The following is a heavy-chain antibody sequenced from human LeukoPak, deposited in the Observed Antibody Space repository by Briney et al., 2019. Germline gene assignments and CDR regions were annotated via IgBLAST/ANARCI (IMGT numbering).Heavy chain of an antibody. V-gene: IGHV3-23*01. Sequence: TGESLRLSCAASGXTFSNYAMSWVRQAPGKGLEWVSGVTGSGSSTYYADSVKGRFTISRDNSRNTLYLQMNSLRADDTAVYYCAKGRDWGQGTLVTVSS. J-gene: IGHJ4*02. CDR1: GXTFSNYA. CDR2: VTGSGSST. CDR3: AKGRD.